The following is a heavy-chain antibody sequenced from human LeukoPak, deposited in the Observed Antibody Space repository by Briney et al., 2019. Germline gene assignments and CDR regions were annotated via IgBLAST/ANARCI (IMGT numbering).Heavy chain of an antibody. D-gene: IGHD3-3*01. CDR1: GFTFGDYA. Sequence: GGSLRLSCTASGFTFGDYAMSWFRQAPGKGLEWVGFIRSKAYGGTTEYAASVKGRFTISRDNSKNTLYLQMNSLRAEDTAVYYCSIFGVVKTEYFQHWGQGTLVTVSS. CDR2: IRSKAYGGTT. V-gene: IGHV3-49*03. J-gene: IGHJ1*01. CDR3: SIFGVVKTEYFQH.